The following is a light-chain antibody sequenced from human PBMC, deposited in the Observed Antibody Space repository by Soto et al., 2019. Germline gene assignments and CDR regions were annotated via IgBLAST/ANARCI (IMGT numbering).Light chain of an antibody. Sequence: DIQLTQSPSSLSASRRDGVTITCRASKSISSYLNWSQQKPGKAPKLLIYAASSLQSGVPSRFSGSGSGTEFTLTISSLQPDDFATYYCQQYNSYSPAFGQGTKVDI. CDR2: AAS. CDR1: KSISSY. CDR3: QQYNSYSPA. J-gene: IGKJ1*01. V-gene: IGKV1-5*01.